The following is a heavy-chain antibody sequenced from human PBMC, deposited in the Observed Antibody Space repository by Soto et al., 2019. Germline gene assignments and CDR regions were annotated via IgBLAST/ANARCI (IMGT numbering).Heavy chain of an antibody. CDR1: GSPFTNYG. J-gene: IGHJ4*02. Sequence: ASVKVSFKASGSPFTNYGISWVRQAPGQGLEWMGWISAYNGNTNYAQNLQGRVTMTTDTSTSTAYMELRSLRSDDTAVYYCARFYASGSYPYDYWGQGTLVTVSS. CDR2: ISAYNGNT. CDR3: ARFYASGSYPYDY. D-gene: IGHD3-10*01. V-gene: IGHV1-18*01.